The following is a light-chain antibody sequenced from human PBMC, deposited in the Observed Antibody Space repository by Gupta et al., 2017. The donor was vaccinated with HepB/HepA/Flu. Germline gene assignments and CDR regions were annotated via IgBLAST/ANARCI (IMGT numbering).Light chain of an antibody. V-gene: IGKV3-11*01. CDR3: QQRSNWPPIT. Sequence: EIVLTPSPATLSLSPGERATLSCRASQSVSSYLAWYQQKPGQAPRLLIYDASNRATGIPARFSGSGSGTDFTLTISNLEPEDFAVYYCQQRSNWPPITFGQGTRLEIK. CDR2: DAS. J-gene: IGKJ5*01. CDR1: QSVSSY.